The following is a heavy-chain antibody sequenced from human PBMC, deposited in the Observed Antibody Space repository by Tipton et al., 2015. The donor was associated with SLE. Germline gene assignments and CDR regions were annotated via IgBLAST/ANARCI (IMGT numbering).Heavy chain of an antibody. J-gene: IGHJ4*02. CDR2: IYYGGNI. CDR1: GGSVSSGNYY. CDR3: ARQVSIFGRFDY. D-gene: IGHD3-3*01. V-gene: IGHV4-39*07. Sequence: TLSLTCTVSGGSVSSGNYYWGWISQSPGKGLEWIGSIYYGGNIYYNPSLKSRVTISLDTSKNLFSLNLNSVTAADTAVYYCARQVSIFGRFDYWGQGTLVTVSS.